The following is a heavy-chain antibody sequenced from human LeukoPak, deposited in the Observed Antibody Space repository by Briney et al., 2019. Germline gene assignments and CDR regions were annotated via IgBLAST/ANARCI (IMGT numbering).Heavy chain of an antibody. V-gene: IGHV1-3*03. D-gene: IGHD1-20*01. CDR3: AKASHITGTAGRLDY. CDR1: GYTFTSYT. CDR2: ISVGNGDS. Sequence: ASVKVSCKASGYTFTSYTIHWVRQAPGQSLEWMGWISVGNGDSKCSQEFQGRVTLTRDTSATTAYLEVNSLRAEDTAVYYCAKASHITGTAGRLDYWGQGTLVTVSS. J-gene: IGHJ4*02.